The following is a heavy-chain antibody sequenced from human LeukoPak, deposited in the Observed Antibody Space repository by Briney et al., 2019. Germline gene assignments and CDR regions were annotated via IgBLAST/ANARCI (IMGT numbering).Heavy chain of an antibody. CDR1: GITFSTYG. CDR2: ISHDGNNK. CDR3: ARDWAWGGFDH. D-gene: IGHD3-16*01. Sequence: GGSLRLSCAASGITFSTYGMYWVRQAPGKGLEWVAVISHDGNNKYYADSVKGRFTISRDNSKNTLYLQMNSLRAEDTAVYYCARDWAWGGFDHWGQGTLVTVSS. V-gene: IGHV3-30*03. J-gene: IGHJ4*02.